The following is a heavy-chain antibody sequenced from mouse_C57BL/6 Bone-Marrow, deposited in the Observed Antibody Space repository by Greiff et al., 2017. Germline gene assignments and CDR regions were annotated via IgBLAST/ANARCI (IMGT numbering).Heavy chain of an antibody. CDR3: AREDGY. Sequence: QVQLKESGAELVRPGTSVKVSCKASGYAFTNYLIEWVKQRPGQGLEWIGVINPGCGGTNYNEKFKGKATLTADKSSSTAYMQLSSLTSEDTAVYFCAREDGYWGQGTTLTVSS. D-gene: IGHD2-3*01. J-gene: IGHJ2*01. CDR2: INPGCGGT. CDR1: GYAFTNYL. V-gene: IGHV1-54*01.